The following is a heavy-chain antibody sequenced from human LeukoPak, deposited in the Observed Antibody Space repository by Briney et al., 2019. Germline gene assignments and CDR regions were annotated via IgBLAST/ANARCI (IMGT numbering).Heavy chain of an antibody. CDR1: GFTVSSKY. CDR2: FYSSGTT. V-gene: IGHV3-53*01. Sequence: PGGSLRLYCVVSGFTVSSKYMTWVRQAPGKGLEWVSVFYSSGTTNYADSVKGRFIISRDNSKNTLYLQMNSLRAEDTAVYYCASRGGYSSSWYGMDVWGQGTTVTVSS. D-gene: IGHD6-13*01. CDR3: ASRGGYSSSWYGMDV. J-gene: IGHJ6*02.